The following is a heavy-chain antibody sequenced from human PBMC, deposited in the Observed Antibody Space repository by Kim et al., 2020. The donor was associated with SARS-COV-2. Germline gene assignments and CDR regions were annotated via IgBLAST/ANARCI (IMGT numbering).Heavy chain of an antibody. CDR3: ARAGNGSFWYFDL. CDR2: ISYDGSHK. CDR1: GFTFSSYA. J-gene: IGHJ2*01. Sequence: GGSLRLSCAASGFTFSSYALHWVRQAPGKGLEWVAVISYDGSHKYYADSVKDRFTISRDNSRNTLFLQMNSLRSDDTAVYSCARAGNGSFWYFDLWGRGTLVTVSS. V-gene: IGHV3-30-3*01. D-gene: IGHD6-19*01.